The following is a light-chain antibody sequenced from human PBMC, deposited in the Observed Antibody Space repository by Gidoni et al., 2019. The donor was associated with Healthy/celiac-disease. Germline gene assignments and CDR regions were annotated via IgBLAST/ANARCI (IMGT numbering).Light chain of an antibody. Sequence: IVRTQSPLPLPVTPVEPASISCRSSQSLLHSNGYNYLDWYLQKPGQSPQLLIYLGSNRASGVPDRFSGSGSGTDFTLKISRVEAEDVGVYYCMQALQTPYSFGQGTKLEIK. CDR1: QSLLHSNGYNY. CDR2: LGS. V-gene: IGKV2-28*01. CDR3: MQALQTPYS. J-gene: IGKJ2*03.